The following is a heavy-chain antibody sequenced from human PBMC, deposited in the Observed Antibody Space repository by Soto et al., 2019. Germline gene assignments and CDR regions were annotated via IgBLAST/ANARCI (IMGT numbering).Heavy chain of an antibody. CDR1: GFTFSSYA. Sequence: SGGSLRLSCAASGFTFSSYAMHWVRQAPGKGLEYVSAISSNGGSTYYANSVKGRFTISRDNSKNTLYLQMGSLRAEDMAVYYCARPRNTYYDFWSGYYTSIYYYYMDVWGKGTTVTVSS. D-gene: IGHD3-3*01. CDR3: ARPRNTYYDFWSGYYTSIYYYYMDV. CDR2: ISSNGGST. J-gene: IGHJ6*03. V-gene: IGHV3-64*01.